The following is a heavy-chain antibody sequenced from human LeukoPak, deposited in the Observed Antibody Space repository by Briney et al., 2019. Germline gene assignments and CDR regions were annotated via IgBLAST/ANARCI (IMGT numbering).Heavy chain of an antibody. CDR2: IYYSGST. CDR1: GGSISSGGYY. CDR3: ARRNSGWPFDY. J-gene: IGHJ4*02. V-gene: IGHV4-31*03. D-gene: IGHD6-19*01. Sequence: KASETLSLTCTISGGSISSGGYYWSWIRQHPGKGLEWIGYIYYSGSTYYNPSLKSRVTISVDTSKNQFSLKLSSVTAADTAVYYCARRNSGWPFDYWGQGTLVTVSS.